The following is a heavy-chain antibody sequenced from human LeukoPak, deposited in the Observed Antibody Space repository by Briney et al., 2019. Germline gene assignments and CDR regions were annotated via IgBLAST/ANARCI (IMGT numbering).Heavy chain of an antibody. D-gene: IGHD3-10*01. V-gene: IGHV4-39*01. CDR1: GGSISSSSYY. Sequence: PSETLSLTCTVSGGSISSSSYYWGWIRQPPGKGLEWIGSIYYSGSTYYNPSLNSRVTISVDTSKNQFSLKLSSVTAADTAVYYCARHGYYYGSGSQWGFDYWGQGTLVTVSS. CDR2: IYYSGST. J-gene: IGHJ4*02. CDR3: ARHGYYYGSGSQWGFDY.